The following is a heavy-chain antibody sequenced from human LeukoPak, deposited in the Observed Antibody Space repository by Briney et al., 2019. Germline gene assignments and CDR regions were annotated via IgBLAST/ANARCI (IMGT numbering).Heavy chain of an antibody. J-gene: IGHJ4*02. CDR2: ISGSGGST. Sequence: GRSLRLSCAASGFTFSSYAMSWVRQAPGKGLEWVSAISGSGGSTYYADSVKGRITISRDNSKNTLYLQMNSLRAEDTAVYYCARENSGYDLDDGYWGQGTLVTVSS. CDR3: ARENSGYDLDDGY. CDR1: GFTFSSYA. D-gene: IGHD5-12*01. V-gene: IGHV3-23*01.